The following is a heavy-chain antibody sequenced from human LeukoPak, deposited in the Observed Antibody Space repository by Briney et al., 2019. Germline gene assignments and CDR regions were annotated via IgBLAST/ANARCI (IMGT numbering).Heavy chain of an antibody. J-gene: IGHJ4*02. V-gene: IGHV1-18*01. CDR1: GYTFNNYG. CDR3: ARVQGSRMIVEDY. D-gene: IGHD3-22*01. Sequence: GASVTVSCKASGYTFNNYGISWVRQAPGQGLEWMGWVIGYSGETNYEQNLQDRVIMTTDTSTTTAHMELRNLRPDDTGVYYCARVQGSRMIVEDYWGQGTLVTVSS. CDR2: VIGYSGET.